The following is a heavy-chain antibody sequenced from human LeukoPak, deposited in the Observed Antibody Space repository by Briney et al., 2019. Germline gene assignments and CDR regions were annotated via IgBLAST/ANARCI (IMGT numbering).Heavy chain of an antibody. Sequence: PGGSLRLSCAASGFTFSSYWMSWVRQAPGKGLEWVANIKQDGSEKYYVDSVKGRFTISRDNAKNSLYLQMNSLRAEDTAVYYCARDQFHSGGNDYFDHWGQGTLVTVSS. J-gene: IGHJ4*02. D-gene: IGHD4-23*01. CDR2: IKQDGSEK. V-gene: IGHV3-7*01. CDR1: GFTFSSYW. CDR3: ARDQFHSGGNDYFDH.